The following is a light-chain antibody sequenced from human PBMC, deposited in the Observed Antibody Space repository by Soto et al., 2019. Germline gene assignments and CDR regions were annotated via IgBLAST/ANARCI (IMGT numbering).Light chain of an antibody. J-gene: IGKJ1*01. V-gene: IGKV1-27*01. CDR2: ATS. CDR3: QNYDSAPWT. CDR1: QGISKY. Sequence: DIQMTQSPSSLSASVGDRVTITCRASQGISKYLAWYQQKPGKVPKLLIYATSTLRSGVPSRFSGSGSGTDFTLTISSLQPEDVATYYCQNYDSAPWTFGQGTKVEVK.